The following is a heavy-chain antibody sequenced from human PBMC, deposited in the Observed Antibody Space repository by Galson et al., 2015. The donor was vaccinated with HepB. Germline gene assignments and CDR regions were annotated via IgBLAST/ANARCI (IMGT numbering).Heavy chain of an antibody. D-gene: IGHD2-2*03. CDR1: GFTFSSYG. V-gene: IGHV3-33*01. CDR2: IWYDGSNK. CDR3: ARDGGYCSSTSCYKYYYYGMDV. J-gene: IGHJ6*02. Sequence: SLRLSCAASGFTFSSYGMHWVRQAPGKGLEWVAVIWYDGSNKYYADSVKGRFTISRDNSKNTLYLQMNSLRAEDTAVYYCARDGGYCSSTSCYKYYYYGMDVWGQGTTVTVSS.